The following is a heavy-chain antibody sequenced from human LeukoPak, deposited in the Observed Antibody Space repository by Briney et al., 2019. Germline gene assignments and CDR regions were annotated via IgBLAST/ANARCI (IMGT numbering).Heavy chain of an antibody. D-gene: IGHD6-6*01. CDR2: ISSSSSNI. Sequence: GGSLRLSRAASGFTFSSYGMNWVRQPPGKGLEWVSYISSSSSNINYADSVKGRFTISRDNAKNSLYLQMNSLRAEDTAVYYCARGGAARPDYWGQGTLVTVSS. CDR1: GFTFSSYG. V-gene: IGHV3-48*01. J-gene: IGHJ4*02. CDR3: ARGGAARPDY.